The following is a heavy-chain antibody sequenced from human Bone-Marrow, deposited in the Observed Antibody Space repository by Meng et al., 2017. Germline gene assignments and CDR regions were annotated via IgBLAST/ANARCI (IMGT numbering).Heavy chain of an antibody. Sequence: GESLKISCAASGFSFDDHGMSWVRQAPGKGLEWVAGIHWNGGSTGYADAVNGRFTISRDNAENSLYLQMNSLRVEDTALYYCARGKGWELVDPLDYWGQGTLVTVSS. V-gene: IGHV3-20*04. CDR1: GFSFDDHG. J-gene: IGHJ4*02. CDR2: IHWNGGST. D-gene: IGHD1-26*01. CDR3: ARGKGWELVDPLDY.